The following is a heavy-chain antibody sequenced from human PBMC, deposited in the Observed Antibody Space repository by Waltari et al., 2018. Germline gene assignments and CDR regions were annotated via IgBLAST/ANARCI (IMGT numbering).Heavy chain of an antibody. CDR2: INPNSGGT. D-gene: IGHD6-13*01. CDR3: ARGSAGAAGTTTIKAMDV. V-gene: IGHV1-2*06. Sequence: QVQLVQSGAEVKKPGASVKVSCKASGYTFTGYYMHWVRQAPGQGLEWMGRINPNSGGTNYAQKFQGRVTMTRDTSISTAYMELSRLRSDDTAVYYCARGSAGAAGTTTIKAMDVWGKGTTVTVSS. CDR1: GYTFTGYY. J-gene: IGHJ6*03.